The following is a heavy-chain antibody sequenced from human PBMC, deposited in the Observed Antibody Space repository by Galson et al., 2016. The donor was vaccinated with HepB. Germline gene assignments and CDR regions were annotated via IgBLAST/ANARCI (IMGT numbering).Heavy chain of an antibody. Sequence: TLSLTCTVSGGSISSGDYYWSWIRQHPGKDLEWIGYIYDSESTYYNPSLKSRITISADPSKNQFSLKLRAVAAADTAVYYCARARWQQRDYYLDYWGQGTLVTVSS. V-gene: IGHV4-31*03. CDR2: IYDSEST. J-gene: IGHJ4*02. D-gene: IGHD6-13*01. CDR3: ARARWQQRDYYLDY. CDR1: GGSISSGDYY.